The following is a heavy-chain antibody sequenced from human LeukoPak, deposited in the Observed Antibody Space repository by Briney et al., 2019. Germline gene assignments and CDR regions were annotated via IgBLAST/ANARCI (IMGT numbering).Heavy chain of an antibody. CDR3: AKSHSVGYRGYFDS. V-gene: IGHV3-23*01. D-gene: IGHD5-18*01. J-gene: IGHJ4*02. CDR1: RFTFTTYA. CDR2: IGNSGDNT. Sequence: GGSLRLSCAASRFTFTTYAMSWVRRAPGKGLEWLSTIGNSGDNTYYADSVKGRFTISRDNSKNTLSLQMNSLRADDTAVYYCAKSHSVGYRGYFDSWGQGALVTVSS.